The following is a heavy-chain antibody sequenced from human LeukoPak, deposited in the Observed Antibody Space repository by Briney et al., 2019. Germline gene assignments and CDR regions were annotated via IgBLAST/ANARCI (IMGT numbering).Heavy chain of an antibody. Sequence: GGSLRLSCAASGFTFSSYAMSWVRQAPGKGLEWVSAISGSGGSTYYADSVKGRFTISRDNSKNTLYLQMNSLRAEDTAVYYCARDPSRYYYDSSGYYSPKSFDYWGQGTLVTVSS. D-gene: IGHD3-22*01. CDR2: ISGSGGST. CDR3: ARDPSRYYYDSSGYYSPKSFDY. V-gene: IGHV3-23*01. J-gene: IGHJ4*02. CDR1: GFTFSSYA.